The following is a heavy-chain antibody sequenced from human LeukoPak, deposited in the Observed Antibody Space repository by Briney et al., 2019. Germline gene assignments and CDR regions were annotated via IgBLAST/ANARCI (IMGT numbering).Heavy chain of an antibody. D-gene: IGHD3-9*01. CDR3: ARDLLFDWSSFDY. J-gene: IGHJ4*02. Sequence: SETLSLTCSVSGASINSYYWNWIRQSPGKGLEWLGNIHYRGTTNYNPSLKSRVALSLDSSKSQFALKVTSVTAADTAVYYCARDLLFDWSSFDYWGQGTLVTVSS. CDR1: GASINSYY. CDR2: IHYRGTT. V-gene: IGHV4-59*13.